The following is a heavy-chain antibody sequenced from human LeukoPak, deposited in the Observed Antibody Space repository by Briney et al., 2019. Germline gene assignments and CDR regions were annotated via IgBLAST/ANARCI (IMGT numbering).Heavy chain of an antibody. D-gene: IGHD6-6*01. J-gene: IGHJ4*02. Sequence: SETLSLTCAVYGGSFSGYNWSWIRQPPGKWLEWIGEINHSGSTNYNPSLKSRVTISVDTSKNQFSLKLTSVTAADTAVYYCARVKRRMGSSSGDYSDYWGQGALVTVSS. V-gene: IGHV4-34*01. CDR1: GGSFSGYN. CDR3: ARVKRRMGSSSGDYSDY. CDR2: INHSGST.